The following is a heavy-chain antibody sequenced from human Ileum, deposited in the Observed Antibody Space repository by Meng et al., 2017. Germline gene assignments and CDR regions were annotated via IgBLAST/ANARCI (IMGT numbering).Heavy chain of an antibody. Sequence: QAEPEESGPGLVKPSGTLSLTCTVSGGSISSYYWSWIRQPAGKGLEWIGRIYTSGSTNYNPSLKSRVTMSVDTPKNQFSLKLSSVTAADTAVYYCARSSSWLILGSNWYFDLWGHGTLVTVSS. J-gene: IGHJ2*01. CDR1: GGSISSYY. CDR2: IYTSGST. CDR3: ARSSSWLILGSNWYFDL. V-gene: IGHV4-4*07. D-gene: IGHD6-13*01.